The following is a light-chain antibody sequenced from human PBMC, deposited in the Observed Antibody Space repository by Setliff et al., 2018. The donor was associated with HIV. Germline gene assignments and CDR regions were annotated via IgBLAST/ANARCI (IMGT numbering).Light chain of an antibody. CDR2: DIN. Sequence: ALTQPASVSGSPGQSITISCTGTSSDVGGYDYVSWFQQYPDRAPKLLIYDINKRPSRVSGRFSGSKSGSTASLTISGLQTADEADYYCSSYSSGNFVFGSGTKVTVL. V-gene: IGLV2-14*01. J-gene: IGLJ1*01. CDR3: SSYSSGNFV. CDR1: SSDVGGYDY.